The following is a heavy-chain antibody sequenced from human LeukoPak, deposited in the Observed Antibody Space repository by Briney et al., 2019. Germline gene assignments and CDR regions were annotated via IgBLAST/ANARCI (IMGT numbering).Heavy chain of an antibody. D-gene: IGHD3-10*01. V-gene: IGHV3-30*18. CDR1: GFTFSSYG. Sequence: GGSLRLPCAASGFTFSSYGMHWVRQAPGKGLEWVAVISYGGSNKYYADSVKGRFTISRDNSKNTLYLQMNSLRAEDTAVYYCAKDQNPVRGVTQLDYWGQGTLVTVSS. CDR3: AKDQNPVRGVTQLDY. CDR2: ISYGGSNK. J-gene: IGHJ4*02.